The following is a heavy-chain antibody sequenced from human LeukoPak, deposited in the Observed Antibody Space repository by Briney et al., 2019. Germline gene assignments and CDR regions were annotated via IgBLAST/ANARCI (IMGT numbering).Heavy chain of an antibody. Sequence: GGSLRLSCAASGFTFDDYAMHWVRQAPGKGLEGVSLISGDGGSTYYADSVKGRFTISRDNSKNSLYLQMNSVRTEDTALYYCAQEITVSLTYGDYSFDSWGPRTLVTVSS. CDR3: AQEITVSLTYGDYSFDS. D-gene: IGHD4-17*01. CDR2: ISGDGGST. J-gene: IGHJ5*01. V-gene: IGHV3-43*02. CDR1: GFTFDDYA.